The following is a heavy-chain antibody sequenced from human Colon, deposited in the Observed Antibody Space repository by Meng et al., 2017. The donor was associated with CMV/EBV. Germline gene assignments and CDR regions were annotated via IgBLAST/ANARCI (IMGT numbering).Heavy chain of an antibody. J-gene: IGHJ4*02. CDR3: ARDSNLSGLAY. D-gene: IGHD3-10*01. CDR2: VYISGNT. CDR1: GASITSSY. V-gene: IGHV4-4*07. Sequence: VHRRGSGPGLVKPSGTLSLTCTVSGASITSSYWSWIRQPAGKGLEWIGRVYISGNTNYNPSLKSRVTMSIDTSKNQLSLNIRSVTAADTAVYYCARDSNLSGLAYWGQGTLVTVSS.